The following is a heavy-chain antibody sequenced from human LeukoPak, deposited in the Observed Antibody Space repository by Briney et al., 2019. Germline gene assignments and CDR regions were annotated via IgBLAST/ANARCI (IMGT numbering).Heavy chain of an antibody. CDR2: IYYSGST. D-gene: IGHD1-26*01. J-gene: IGHJ5*02. V-gene: IGHV4-59*01. CDR3: ARDTVEATSWFDP. Sequence: SETLSLTCTVPGGSISSYYWSWIRQPPGKGLEWIGHIYYSGSTNYNPSLKSRVTISVDTSKNQFSPKLSSVTAADTAVYYCARDTVEATSWFDPWGQGTLVSVSS. CDR1: GGSISSYY.